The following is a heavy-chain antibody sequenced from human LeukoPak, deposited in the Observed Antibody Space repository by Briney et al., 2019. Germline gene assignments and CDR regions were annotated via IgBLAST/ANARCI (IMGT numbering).Heavy chain of an antibody. CDR2: INHSGST. Sequence: SETLSLTCAVYGGSFSGYYWSWIRQPPGKGLEWIGEINHSGSTNYNPSLKSRVTISVDTSKNQFSLNLSSVTAADTAVYYCARGLTPKTFFDYWGQGTLVTVSS. J-gene: IGHJ4*02. CDR3: ARGLTPKTFFDY. CDR1: GGSFSGYY. V-gene: IGHV4-34*01.